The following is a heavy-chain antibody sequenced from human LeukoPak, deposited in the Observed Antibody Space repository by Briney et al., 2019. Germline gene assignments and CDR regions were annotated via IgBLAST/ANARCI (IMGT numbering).Heavy chain of an antibody. Sequence: PSETLSLTCSVSGVSISSYYWTWIRQPPGKGLEWIGYIYYSGSTNYNPSLKSRVTISVDTSKNKFSLKLTSVTAAATAVYYCASLATTVTLFDYWGQGTLVSVSS. V-gene: IGHV4-59*08. J-gene: IGHJ4*02. D-gene: IGHD4-17*01. CDR2: IYYSGST. CDR3: ASLATTVTLFDY. CDR1: GVSISSYY.